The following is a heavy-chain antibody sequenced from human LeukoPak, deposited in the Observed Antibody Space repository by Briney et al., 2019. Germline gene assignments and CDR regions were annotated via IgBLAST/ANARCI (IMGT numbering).Heavy chain of an antibody. Sequence: SLTLPCAASGLTLDYYAMLWVRPPPGKGVAGVSGMSRYSGSIVYAASVKGRFTISSDNAKNSLYPEMNSLRAEDTALYYCAKCGGDCRRCDYYYYYIDVWGKGTTVTVSS. CDR3: AKCGGDCRRCDYYYYYIDV. V-gene: IGHV3-9*01. J-gene: IGHJ6*03. D-gene: IGHD2-21*01. CDR2: MSRYSGSI. CDR1: GLTLDYYA.